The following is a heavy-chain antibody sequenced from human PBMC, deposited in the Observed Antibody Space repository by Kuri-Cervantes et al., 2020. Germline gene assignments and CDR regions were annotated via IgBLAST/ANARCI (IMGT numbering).Heavy chain of an antibody. CDR2: IYYSGST. Sequence: SETLSLTCTVSGGSVSSGSYYWSWIRQPPGKGLERIGYIYYSGSTNYNPSLKSRVTISVDTSKNQFSLKLSSVTAADTAVYYCARTIPAAFGYYYYYMDVWGKGTTVTVSS. D-gene: IGHD2-2*01. J-gene: IGHJ6*03. V-gene: IGHV4-61*01. CDR1: GGSVSSGSYY. CDR3: ARTIPAAFGYYYYYMDV.